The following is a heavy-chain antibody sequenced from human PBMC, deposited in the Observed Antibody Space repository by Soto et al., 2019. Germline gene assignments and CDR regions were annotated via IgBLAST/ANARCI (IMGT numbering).Heavy chain of an antibody. CDR1: DSAIRRYA. CDR2: ITGNSARI. Sequence: GGSLRLSCAASDSAIRRYAMSWVRQAPGKGLEWVSGITGNSARIYYADSVKGRFSISRDNSKNTLYLQMDTLRAEDTAVYYCAKNGDFDYDAFDVWGQGTVVTVSS. J-gene: IGHJ3*01. D-gene: IGHD3-16*01. CDR3: AKNGDFDYDAFDV. V-gene: IGHV3-23*01.